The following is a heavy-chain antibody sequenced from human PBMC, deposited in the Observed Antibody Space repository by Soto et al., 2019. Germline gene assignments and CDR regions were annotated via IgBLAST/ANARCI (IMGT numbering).Heavy chain of an antibody. D-gene: IGHD2-2*01. J-gene: IGHJ5*02. V-gene: IGHV1-18*01. Sequence: GSSVKVSCKTSGYTFSNYGITWVRQAPGQPLEWLGWISLYSDGANYAQKFQGRVSMTTDTSTTTAYMELRSLRSDDTAVYYCARVVPGAEAWFGPWGQGTLVTVSS. CDR2: ISLYSDGA. CDR3: ARVVPGAEAWFGP. CDR1: GYTFSNYG.